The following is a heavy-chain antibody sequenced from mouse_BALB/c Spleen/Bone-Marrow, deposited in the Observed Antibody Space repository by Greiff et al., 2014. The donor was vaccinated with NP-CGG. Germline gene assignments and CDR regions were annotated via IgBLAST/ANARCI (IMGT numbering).Heavy chain of an antibody. CDR1: GHTFSSYW. V-gene: IGHV1-9*01. D-gene: IGHD2-14*01. J-gene: IGHJ4*01. CDR2: ILPGSGTT. CDR3: ARDCRYDYAMDY. Sequence: QVQLKQSGAELMKPGASVKISCKATGHTFSSYWIEWVKQRPGHGLEWIGEILPGSGTTNYNEKFRGKAKFTADTSSNTAYMQFSSLTSEDSAVYYCARDCRYDYAMDYWGQGTSVTVSS.